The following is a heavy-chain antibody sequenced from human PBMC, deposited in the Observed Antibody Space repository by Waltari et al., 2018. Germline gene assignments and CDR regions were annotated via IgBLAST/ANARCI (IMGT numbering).Heavy chain of an antibody. CDR2: ISSSSSTI. CDR3: ARDNVEQWLAIDI. Sequence: EVPLVEPGGGLVQPGGALRLPCPASGFNFSSYSMNWVRQAPGKGLGWVSYISSSSSTIYYADSVKGRFTITRDNAKNSLYLQMNSLRADDTAVYYCARDNVEQWLAIDIWGQGTMVTVSS. D-gene: IGHD6-19*01. J-gene: IGHJ3*02. V-gene: IGHV3-48*01. CDR1: GFNFSSYS.